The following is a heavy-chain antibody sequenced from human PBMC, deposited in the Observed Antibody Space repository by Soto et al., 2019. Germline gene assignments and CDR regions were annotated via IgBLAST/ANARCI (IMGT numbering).Heavy chain of an antibody. D-gene: IGHD3-22*01. V-gene: IGHV3-30*18. Sequence: GGSLRLSCAASGFTFSSYGMHWVRQAPGKGLEWVAVISYDGSNKYYADSVKGRFTISRDNSKNTLYLQMNSLRAEDTAVYYCAKDYYYDSSGPFGAFDIWGQGTMVTVS. CDR2: ISYDGSNK. J-gene: IGHJ3*02. CDR1: GFTFSSYG. CDR3: AKDYYYDSSGPFGAFDI.